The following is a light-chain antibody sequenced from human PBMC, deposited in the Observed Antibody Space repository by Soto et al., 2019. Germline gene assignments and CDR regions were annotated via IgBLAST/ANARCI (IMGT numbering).Light chain of an antibody. J-gene: IGKJ2*01. CDR2: WAS. Sequence: DIVLTQSPDSLAVSLGERATINCKSSQSVLYSSNTKNYLAWYQQKPGQPPKLLIYWASTRESGVPDRFSGSGSGTDFTLTSLSLQAEAVAVYYCQRYYSTPYTFGQGTKLEI. CDR1: QSVLYSSNTKNY. CDR3: QRYYSTPYT. V-gene: IGKV4-1*01.